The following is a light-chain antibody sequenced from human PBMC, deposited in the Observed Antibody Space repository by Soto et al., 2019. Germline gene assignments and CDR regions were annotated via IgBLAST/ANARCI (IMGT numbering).Light chain of an antibody. J-gene: IGLJ2*01. CDR3: SSYASSNAQL. CDR2: DVS. CDR1: SSDIGRYNY. V-gene: IGLV2-14*03. Sequence: QYALTQPASVSGTPGQSITVSCIGTSSDIGRYNYVSWYQQHPGRAPKLIIRDVSSRPSGVPTRFSGSKSGNSASLTISGIQDEDEAYYFCSSYASSNAQLFGGGTKLTVL.